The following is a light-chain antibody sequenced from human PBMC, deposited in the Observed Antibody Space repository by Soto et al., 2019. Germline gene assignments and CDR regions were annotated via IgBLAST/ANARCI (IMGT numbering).Light chain of an antibody. CDR3: QQGSSLPLT. Sequence: DIQMTQSPSSVSASVGDRVTISCRASQGIGTRLAWYQQKPGKAPKLLISTASSLQSGVPSRFGGTGSGTDFTLTISSLNPEDFATYYCQQGSSLPLTFGGGTKVEMK. CDR2: TAS. CDR1: QGIGTR. J-gene: IGKJ4*01. V-gene: IGKV1-12*01.